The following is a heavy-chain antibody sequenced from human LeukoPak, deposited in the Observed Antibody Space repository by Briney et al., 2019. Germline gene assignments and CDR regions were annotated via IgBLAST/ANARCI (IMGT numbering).Heavy chain of an antibody. V-gene: IGHV3-7*04. CDR1: GFTLSSFW. CDR3: ARDLSCYYDSSGYYY. D-gene: IGHD3-22*01. J-gene: IGHJ4*02. Sequence: GGSLRLSCAASGFTLSSFWMSWVRQAPGKGLEWVANIKQDGSEKYYVDSVKGRFTISRDNAKNSLYLQMNSLRAEDTAVYYCARDLSCYYDSSGYYYWGQGTLVTVSS. CDR2: IKQDGSEK.